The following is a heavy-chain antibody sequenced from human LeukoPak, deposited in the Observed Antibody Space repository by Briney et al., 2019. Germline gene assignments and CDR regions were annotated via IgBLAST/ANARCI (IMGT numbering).Heavy chain of an antibody. CDR3: HSMFTGTTDY. Sequence: ASVKISCKVSGYTFTDYYMHWVQQAPGKGLEWMGLVDPEDGETIYAEKLQGRVTITADTSTDTAYMELSSLRSEDTAVYYCHSMFTGTTDYWGQGTLVTVSS. V-gene: IGHV1-69-2*01. J-gene: IGHJ4*02. CDR2: VDPEDGET. CDR1: GYTFTDYY. D-gene: IGHD1-1*01.